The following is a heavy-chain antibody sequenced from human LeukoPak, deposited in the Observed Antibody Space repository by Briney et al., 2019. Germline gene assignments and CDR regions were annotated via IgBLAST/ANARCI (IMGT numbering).Heavy chain of an antibody. CDR3: ARPSLDYGGIDAFDF. CDR2: IYYSGST. J-gene: IGHJ3*01. CDR1: GGSISSYY. V-gene: IGHV4-59*08. Sequence: NSSETLSLTCTVSGGSISSYYWSWIRQPPGKGLEWIGFIYYSGSTNYNPSLKSRVTISVDTSKNQFSLKLSSVTAADTAVYYCARPSLDYGGIDAFDFWGQGTLVTVSS. D-gene: IGHD4-23*01.